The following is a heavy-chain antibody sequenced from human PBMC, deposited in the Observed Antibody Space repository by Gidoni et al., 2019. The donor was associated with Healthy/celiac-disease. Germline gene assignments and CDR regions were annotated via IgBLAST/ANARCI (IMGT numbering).Heavy chain of an antibody. CDR1: GFTFSSYG. V-gene: IGHV3-33*01. CDR3: ARDKLLWFGELLDAFDY. CDR2: IWYDGSNK. Sequence: QVQLVESGGGVVQPGRSLRLSCAASGFTFSSYGMHWVRQAPGKGLEWVEVIWYDGSNKYYADAVKGRFTISRDNSKNTLYLQMNSLRAEDTAVYYCARDKLLWFGELLDAFDYWGQGTLVTVSS. J-gene: IGHJ4*02. D-gene: IGHD3-10*01.